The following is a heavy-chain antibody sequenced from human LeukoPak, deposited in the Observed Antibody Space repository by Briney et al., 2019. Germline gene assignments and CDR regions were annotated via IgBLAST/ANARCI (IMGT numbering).Heavy chain of an antibody. D-gene: IGHD6-25*01. CDR1: GGSFSGYY. Sequence: MPSETLSLTCAVYGGSFSGYYWSWIRQPSGKGLEWIGEINHSGRTNYNPSLKSRVTISVDTSKNQFSLKLSSVTAADTAVYYCAAAPKEGHNWFDPWGQGTLVTVSS. CDR2: INHSGRT. V-gene: IGHV4-34*01. J-gene: IGHJ5*02. CDR3: AAAPKEGHNWFDP.